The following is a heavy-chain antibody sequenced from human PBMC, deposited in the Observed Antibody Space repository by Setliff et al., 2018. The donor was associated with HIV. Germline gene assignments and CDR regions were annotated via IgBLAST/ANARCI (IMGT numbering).Heavy chain of an antibody. CDR1: GGSFIGSSFQ. Sequence: KPSETLSLTCNVSGGSFIGSSFQSTWIRQAPGKGLEWIGEIAYSGTTIYFNYNPSLESRLSLSEDTSRHQFSLKLTSVTADDTGIYYCARGPPFAYWGQGLLVTVCS. CDR3: ARGPPFAY. CDR2: IAYSGTTIYF. J-gene: IGHJ4*02. V-gene: IGHV4-39*07.